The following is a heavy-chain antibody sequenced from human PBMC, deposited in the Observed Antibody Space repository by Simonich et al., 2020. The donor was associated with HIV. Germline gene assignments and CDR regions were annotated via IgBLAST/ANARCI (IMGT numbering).Heavy chain of an antibody. CDR2: ISYDGSNK. V-gene: IGHV3-30*07. CDR1: GFTFSTYA. D-gene: IGHD6-13*01. CDR3: VRVSRAYSSSWYEGVWGY. J-gene: IGHJ4*02. Sequence: QVQLVESGGGVVQPGRSLRLSCAASGFTFSTYAMHWVRQAPGKGLEWVAVISYDGSNKYYADSVKGRFTIARDNSKNTLYLQMNSRRAEDTAVYDCVRVSRAYSSSWYEGVWGYWGQGTLVTVSS.